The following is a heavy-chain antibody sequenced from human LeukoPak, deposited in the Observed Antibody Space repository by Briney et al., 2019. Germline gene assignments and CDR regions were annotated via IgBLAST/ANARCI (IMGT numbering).Heavy chain of an antibody. CDR1: GVSFSGYY. V-gene: IGHV4-34*01. Sequence: PSETLSLTCAVYGVSFSGYYWSWIRQPPGKGLEWIGEINDSGSTNYNPSLKSRVTISVDPSKNQFSLKLSSVTAADTAVYYCARRAPGYQNIVVVTGQESWFDPWGQGTLVTVSS. CDR2: INDSGST. CDR3: ARRAPGYQNIVVVTGQESWFDP. J-gene: IGHJ5*02. D-gene: IGHD2-21*02.